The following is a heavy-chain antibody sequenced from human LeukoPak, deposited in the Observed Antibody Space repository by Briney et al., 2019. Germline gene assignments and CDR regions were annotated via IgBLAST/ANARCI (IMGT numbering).Heavy chain of an antibody. J-gene: IGHJ4*02. CDR3: AAKYGSGSYDY. CDR1: GFTFSSYG. CDR2: IWYDGSNK. D-gene: IGHD3-10*01. Sequence: PGGSLRLSCAASGFTFSSYGMHWVRQAPGKGLEWVAVIWYDGSNKYYADSVKGRFTISRDNSKNTLYLQMNSLRAEDTAVYYCAAKYGSGSYDYWGQGTLVTVSS. V-gene: IGHV3-33*01.